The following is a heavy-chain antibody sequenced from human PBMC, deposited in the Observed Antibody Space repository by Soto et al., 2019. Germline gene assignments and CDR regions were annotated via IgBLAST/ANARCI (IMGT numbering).Heavy chain of an antibody. V-gene: IGHV4-31*03. CDR2: IFYSGST. Sequence: PSETLSLTCTVSGGSISSGGYYWSWIRQHPGKGLEWIGYIFYSGSTYYNPSLKSRLSISIHTSKNQFSLNLSSVTAADTAVYYCAREGQTNYYYHHGMDVWGQGTTVTVSS. CDR3: AREGQTNYYYHHGMDV. J-gene: IGHJ6*02. D-gene: IGHD1-7*01. CDR1: GGSISSGGYY.